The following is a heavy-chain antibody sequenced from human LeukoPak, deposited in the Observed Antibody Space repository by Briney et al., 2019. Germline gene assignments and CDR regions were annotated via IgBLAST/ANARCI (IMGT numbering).Heavy chain of an antibody. CDR2: IYSGGST. CDR3: ARDGVGQWPLRY. Sequence: GGSLRLSCAASGFTVSSNYMSWVRQAPGKGLEWVSVIYSGGSTYYADSVKGRFTISRDNSKNTLYLQMNSLRAEDTAVYYCARDGVGQWPLRYWGQGTLVTVSS. J-gene: IGHJ4*02. V-gene: IGHV3-53*01. D-gene: IGHD6-19*01. CDR1: GFTVSSNY.